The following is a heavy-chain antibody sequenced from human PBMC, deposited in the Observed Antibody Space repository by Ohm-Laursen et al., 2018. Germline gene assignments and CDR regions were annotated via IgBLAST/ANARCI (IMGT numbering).Heavy chain of an antibody. CDR2: ISGSGGST. D-gene: IGHD3-10*01. Sequence: SLRLSCAASGFTFSSYAMSWVRQAPGKGLEWVSAISGSGGSTYYADSVKGRFTISRDNSKNTLYLQMNSLRAEDTAVYYCAQGGSGSYYIDIDYWGQGTLVTVFS. J-gene: IGHJ4*02. CDR1: GFTFSSYA. CDR3: AQGGSGSYYIDIDY. V-gene: IGHV3-23*01.